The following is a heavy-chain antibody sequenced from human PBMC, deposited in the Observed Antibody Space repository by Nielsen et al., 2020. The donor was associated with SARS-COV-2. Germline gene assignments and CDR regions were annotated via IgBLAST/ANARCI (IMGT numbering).Heavy chain of an antibody. CDR3: ARHPRITIFGVVIIGWFDP. CDR1: GGSISSYY. J-gene: IGHJ5*02. V-gene: IGHV4-59*01. CDR2: IYYSGST. Sequence: SETLSLTCTVSGGSISSYYWSWIRQPPGKGLEWIGYIYYSGSTNYNPSLKSRVTISVDTSKNQFSLKLSSVTAADTAVYYCARHPRITIFGVVIIGWFDPCGQGTLVTVSS. D-gene: IGHD3-3*01.